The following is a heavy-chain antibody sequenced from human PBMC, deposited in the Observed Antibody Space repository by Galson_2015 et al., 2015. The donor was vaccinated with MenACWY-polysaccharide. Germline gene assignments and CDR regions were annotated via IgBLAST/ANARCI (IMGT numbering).Heavy chain of an antibody. CDR1: GYTFSGYH. CDR3: GRAGYGKGSEGS. J-gene: IGHJ5*02. V-gene: IGHV1-2*02. D-gene: IGHD5-18*01. Sequence: SVKVSCKASGYTFSGYHIHWVRQAPGQGLEWMGWIHPNSGGTTFAQKFQGRVTMTRDTSVSTVYMELNSLRSDDTAVYHCGRAGYGKGSEGSWGQGTLVTVSS. CDR2: IHPNSGGT.